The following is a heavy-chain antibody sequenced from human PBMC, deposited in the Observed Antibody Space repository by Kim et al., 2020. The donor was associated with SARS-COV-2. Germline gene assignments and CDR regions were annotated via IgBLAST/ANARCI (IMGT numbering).Heavy chain of an antibody. Sequence: SETLSLTCTVSGGSISSSSYYWGWIRQPPGKGLEWIGSISYSGSTYYNSFLKRRVTITEDSSNYQFSLKLSLVTAEDTADYYVVGLEGYGGKLCICGQ. V-gene: IGHV4-39*01. D-gene: IGHD2-15*01. CDR2: ISYSGST. CDR1: GGSISSSSYY. J-gene: IGHJ3*02. CDR3: VGLEGYGGKLCI.